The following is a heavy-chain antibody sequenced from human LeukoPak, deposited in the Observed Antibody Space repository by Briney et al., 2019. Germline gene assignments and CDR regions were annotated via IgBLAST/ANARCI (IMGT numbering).Heavy chain of an antibody. D-gene: IGHD3-10*01. CDR2: IYYSGST. CDR3: ARVFYGSGSYATGWYYYYYMDV. V-gene: IGHV4-59*01. J-gene: IGHJ6*03. CDR1: GGSISSYY. Sequence: SETLSLTCTVSGGSISSYYWSWIRQPPGKGLEWIGYIYYSGSTNYNPSLKSRVTISVDTSKNQFSLKLSSVTAADTAVYYCARVFYGSGSYATGWYYYYYMDVWGKGTTVTISS.